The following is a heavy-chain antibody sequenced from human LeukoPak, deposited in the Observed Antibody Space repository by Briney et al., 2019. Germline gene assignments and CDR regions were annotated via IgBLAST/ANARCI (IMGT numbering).Heavy chain of an antibody. J-gene: IGHJ4*02. Sequence: PGGSLRLSCAASGFTFSSYSMNWVRQAPGRGLEWVSSISSSSSYIYYADSVKGRFTISRDNAKNSLYLQMNSLRAEDTAVYYCAKGVGTVIDYWGQGTLVTVSS. D-gene: IGHD4-17*01. CDR1: GFTFSSYS. CDR3: AKGVGTVIDY. V-gene: IGHV3-21*04. CDR2: ISSSSSYI.